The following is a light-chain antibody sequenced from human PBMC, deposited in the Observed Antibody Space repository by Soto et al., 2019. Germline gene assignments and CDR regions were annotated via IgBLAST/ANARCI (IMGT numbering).Light chain of an antibody. Sequence: QSVLTQPPSASGSPGQSVTISCTGASSDVGGYSYVSWYQQHPGKAPKLMIYEVSKRPSGVPDRFSGSKSGNTAPPTVSGLQAEDEADYYCSSYGGSNNLVFGGGTKLTVL. V-gene: IGLV2-8*01. CDR2: EVS. CDR1: SSDVGGYSY. CDR3: SSYGGSNNLV. J-gene: IGLJ2*01.